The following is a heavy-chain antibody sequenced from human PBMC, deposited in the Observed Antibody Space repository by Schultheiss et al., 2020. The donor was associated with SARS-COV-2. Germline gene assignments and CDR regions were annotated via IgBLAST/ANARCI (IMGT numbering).Heavy chain of an antibody. J-gene: IGHJ4*02. V-gene: IGHV3-33*01. CDR1: GFTVSSYD. D-gene: IGHD1-7*01. Sequence: GGSLRLSCAASGFTVSSYDMHWVRQAPGKGLEWVAVIWNDGSNKYYADSVKGRFNISRDNSKNTLDLQMNSLRDEDTAVYYCARAEGNWNYESDYWGQGTLVTVSS. CDR2: IWNDGSNK. CDR3: ARAEGNWNYESDY.